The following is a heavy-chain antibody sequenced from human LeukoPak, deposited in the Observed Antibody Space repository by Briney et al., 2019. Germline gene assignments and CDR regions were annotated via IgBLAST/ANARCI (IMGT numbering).Heavy chain of an antibody. J-gene: IGHJ4*02. Sequence: SQTLSLTCAVSDDSIISSDYDWGWIRQPPRKWLGWIGSRYYSGLIYYNPSVKSRVTISVDTSKNQFSLELTSVTAADTAVYYCARLKVGTTHPDYWGQGTLVTVSS. V-gene: IGHV4-39*01. CDR3: ARLKVGTTHPDY. D-gene: IGHD1-26*01. CDR2: RYYSGLI. CDR1: DDSIISSDYD.